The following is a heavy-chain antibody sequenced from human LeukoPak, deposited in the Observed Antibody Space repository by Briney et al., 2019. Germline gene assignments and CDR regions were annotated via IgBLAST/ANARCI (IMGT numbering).Heavy chain of an antibody. J-gene: IGHJ4*02. CDR1: GYTYTSYA. D-gene: IGHD1-26*01. CDR2: TNAGNGNT. Sequence: GASGKVSCKASGYTYTSYAMHWVRQATGQRLEWMGWTNAGNGNTKYSQKFQGRVTITRDTSASTAYMELSSLRSEDTAVYYCARGPRDSGSFRDLYYFDYWGQGTLVTVSS. V-gene: IGHV1-3*01. CDR3: ARGPRDSGSFRDLYYFDY.